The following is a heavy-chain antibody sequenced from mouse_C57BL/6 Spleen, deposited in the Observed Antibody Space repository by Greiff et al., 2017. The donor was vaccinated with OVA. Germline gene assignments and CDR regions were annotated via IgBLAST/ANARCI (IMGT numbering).Heavy chain of an antibody. CDR3: ANFYYSNYEGFAY. V-gene: IGHV1-80*01. J-gene: IGHJ3*01. CDR1: GYAFSSYW. D-gene: IGHD2-5*01. Sequence: QVQLKQSGAELVKPGASVKISCKASGYAFSSYWMNWVKQRPGKGLEWIGQIYPGDGDTNYNGKFKGKATLTADKSSSTAYMQLSSLTSEDSAVYFCANFYYSNYEGFAYWGQGTLVTVSA. CDR2: IYPGDGDT.